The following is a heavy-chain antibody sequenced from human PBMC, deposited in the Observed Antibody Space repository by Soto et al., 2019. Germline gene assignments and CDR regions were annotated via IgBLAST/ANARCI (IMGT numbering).Heavy chain of an antibody. CDR2: IYYSGST. Sequence: SETLSLTCTVSGGSISSSSYYWGWIRQPPGKGLEWIGSIYYSGSTYYNPSLKSRVTISVDTSKNQFSLKLSSVTAADTAVYYCARHPRGRSVVVAATPDYFDYWGQGTLVTVSS. CDR1: GGSISSSSYY. CDR3: ARHPRGRSVVVAATPDYFDY. V-gene: IGHV4-39*01. J-gene: IGHJ4*02. D-gene: IGHD2-15*01.